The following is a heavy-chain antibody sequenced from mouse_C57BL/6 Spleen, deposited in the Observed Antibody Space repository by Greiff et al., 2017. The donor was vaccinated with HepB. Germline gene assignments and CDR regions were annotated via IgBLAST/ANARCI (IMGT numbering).Heavy chain of an antibody. V-gene: IGHV1-69*01. CDR1: GYTFTSYW. CDR3: ARAEDYYGDY. Sequence: QVQLQQPGAELVMPGASVKLSCKASGYTFTSYWMHWVKQRPGQGLEWIGEIDPSDSYTNYNQKFKGKSTLTVDKSSSTAYMQLSSLTSEDSAVYYCARAEDYYGDYWGQGTTLTVSS. CDR2: IDPSDSYT. J-gene: IGHJ2*01.